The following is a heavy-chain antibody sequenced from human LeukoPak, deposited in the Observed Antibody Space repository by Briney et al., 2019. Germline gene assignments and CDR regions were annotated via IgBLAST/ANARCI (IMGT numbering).Heavy chain of an antibody. CDR1: GYTFTNYG. J-gene: IGHJ4*02. CDR3: ARGGHYDFWSGPPDF. D-gene: IGHD3-3*01. CDR2: ISTYSGNT. Sequence: ASVKVSCKASGYTFTNYGISWVRQAPGQGLEWMGRISTYSGNTNYAQKVQGRVTMTTDTSTSTAYMELKSLRSDDTAVYYCARGGHYDFWSGPPDFWGQGTLVTVSS. V-gene: IGHV1-18*01.